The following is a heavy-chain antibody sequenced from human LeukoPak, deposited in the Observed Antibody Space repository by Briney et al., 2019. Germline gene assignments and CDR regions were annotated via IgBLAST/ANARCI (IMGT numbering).Heavy chain of an antibody. CDR1: GDSVSIYY. D-gene: IGHD1-1*01. Sequence: SETLSLTCTVSGDSVSIYYWSWIRQPPGKGLEWIGYIYYRGNTNYNPSLKSRVTMAVDTSKNQFSLKVSSVTAADTAVYYCARAGNNWSSDYWGQGTLVTVSS. J-gene: IGHJ4*02. CDR2: IYYRGNT. V-gene: IGHV4-59*02. CDR3: ARAGNNWSSDY.